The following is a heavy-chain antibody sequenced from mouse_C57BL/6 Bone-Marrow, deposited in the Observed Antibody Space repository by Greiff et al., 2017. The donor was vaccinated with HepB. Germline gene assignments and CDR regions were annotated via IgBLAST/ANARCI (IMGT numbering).Heavy chain of an antibody. Sequence: QVQLKQPGAELVKPGASVKMSCKASGYTFTSYWITWVKQRPGQGLEWIGDIYPGSGSTNYNEKFKSKATLTVDTSSSTAYMQLSSLTSEDSAVYYFAKGIYYGPYAMDYWGQGTSVTVSS. CDR1: GYTFTSYW. V-gene: IGHV1-55*01. J-gene: IGHJ4*01. CDR2: IYPGSGST. D-gene: IGHD1-1*01. CDR3: AKGIYYGPYAMDY.